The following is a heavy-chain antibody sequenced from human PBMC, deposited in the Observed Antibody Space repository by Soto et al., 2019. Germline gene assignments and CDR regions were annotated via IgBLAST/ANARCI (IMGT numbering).Heavy chain of an antibody. CDR3: ATDRGSSSVYPYYHYFLAS. CDR1: GFTFSSYS. D-gene: IGHD6-6*01. Sequence: GGSLRLSCAASGFTFSSYSMNWVRQAPGKGLEWVSSISSSSSYIYYADSVKGRFTVSRDNAKNSLYLQMNSLRAEDTAVYYSATDRGSSSVYPYYHYFLASRGKGSSVIVSS. J-gene: IGHJ6*03. CDR2: ISSSSSYI. V-gene: IGHV3-21*01.